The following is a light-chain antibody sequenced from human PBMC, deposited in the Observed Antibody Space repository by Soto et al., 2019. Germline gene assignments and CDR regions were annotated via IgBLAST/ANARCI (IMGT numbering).Light chain of an antibody. CDR2: DAS. V-gene: IGKV3-20*01. Sequence: DIVLTPSPGTLSLPPGERATLSCRSSQSVDSSFLAWYQQKPGQAPRLLIYDASSRATGIPARFSGSGSGTDFTLTISRLEPEDVAVYYCQQYYDTPWTFGQGTKVDIK. CDR3: QQYYDTPWT. J-gene: IGKJ1*01. CDR1: QSVDSSF.